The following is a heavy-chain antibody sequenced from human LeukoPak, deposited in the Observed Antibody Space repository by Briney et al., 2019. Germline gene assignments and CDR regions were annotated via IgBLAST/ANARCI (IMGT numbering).Heavy chain of an antibody. CDR1: GGTFSSYA. Sequence: VASVKVSCKASGGTFSSYAISWVRQAPGQGLEWMGGIIPIFGTANYAQKFQGRVTITADESTSTAYMELSSLRSEDTAVYYCARAGYSSSSLLVDYWGQGTLLTVSS. CDR2: IIPIFGTA. D-gene: IGHD6-6*01. CDR3: ARAGYSSSSLLVDY. V-gene: IGHV1-69*13. J-gene: IGHJ4*02.